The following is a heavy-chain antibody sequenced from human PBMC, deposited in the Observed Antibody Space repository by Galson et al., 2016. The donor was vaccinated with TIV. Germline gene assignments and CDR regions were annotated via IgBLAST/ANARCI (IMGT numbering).Heavy chain of an antibody. CDR1: GFTFQNYA. Sequence: SLRLSCAASGFTFQNYAMHWVRQAPGKGLEWVSGINWNSGDINYADSVKGRFTISRDDAKKFVYLQMNSLRAEDTALYFCAKDRAGYYYAMDVWGKGTPVTVSS. V-gene: IGHV3-9*01. CDR3: AKDRAGYYYAMDV. CDR2: INWNSGDI. J-gene: IGHJ6*04.